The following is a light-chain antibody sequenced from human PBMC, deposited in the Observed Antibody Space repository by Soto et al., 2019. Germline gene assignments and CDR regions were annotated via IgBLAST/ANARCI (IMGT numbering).Light chain of an antibody. CDR3: CSYAGSPYV. J-gene: IGLJ1*01. Sequence: QSALTQPASGSGSPGQSITISCPGTSSDVGSYNLVSWYQQHPGKAPKLMIYEGSKRPSGVSNRFPGSKSGNTASLTISGLQAEDEADYYCCSYAGSPYVFGTGTKGTVL. CDR1: SSDVGSYNL. V-gene: IGLV2-23*01. CDR2: EGS.